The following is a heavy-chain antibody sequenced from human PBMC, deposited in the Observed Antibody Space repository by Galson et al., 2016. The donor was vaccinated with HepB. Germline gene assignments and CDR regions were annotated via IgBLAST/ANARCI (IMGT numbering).Heavy chain of an antibody. CDR2: IHYSGST. CDR1: GGSVSGGNYY. J-gene: IGHJ6*02. D-gene: IGHD3-3*01. V-gene: IGHV4-39*01. CDR3: AGSSSWSGFLDV. Sequence: PSETLSLTCTVSGGSVSGGNYYWGWIRQPPGERLVWLGSIHYSGSTYYNPSLRSRVTISVDRAKNQFSLELRSVTAADTGVYYCAGSSSWSGFLDVWGQGTTVSVSS.